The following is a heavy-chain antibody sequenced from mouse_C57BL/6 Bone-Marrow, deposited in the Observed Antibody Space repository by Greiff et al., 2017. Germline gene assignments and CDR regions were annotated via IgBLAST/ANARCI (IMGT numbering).Heavy chain of an antibody. Sequence: VQLQQSGAELVRPGASVTLSCTASGFNIKDDYMHWVKQRPEQGLEWIGWIDPENGDTEYASKFHGQATITADTSCNTAYLQLSSLTSEDTAVYYCTRTRGIAYWGQGTTLTVSS. J-gene: IGHJ2*01. CDR1: GFNIKDDY. CDR2: IDPENGDT. V-gene: IGHV14-4*01. D-gene: IGHD3-3*01. CDR3: TRTRGIAY.